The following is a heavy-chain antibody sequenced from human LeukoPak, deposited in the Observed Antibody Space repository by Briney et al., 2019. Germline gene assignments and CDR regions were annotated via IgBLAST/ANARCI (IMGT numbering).Heavy chain of an antibody. CDR3: ARDRSSSWYNLDYFDY. CDR2: ISYDGSNK. V-gene: IGHV3-30-3*01. D-gene: IGHD6-13*01. CDR1: GFTFSSYA. J-gene: IGHJ4*02. Sequence: GGSLRLSCAASGFTFSSYAMHWVRQAPGKGLEWVAVISYDGSNKYYADSVKGRFTISRDSSKNTLYLQMNSLRAEDTAVYYCARDRSSSWYNLDYFDYWGQGTLVTVSS.